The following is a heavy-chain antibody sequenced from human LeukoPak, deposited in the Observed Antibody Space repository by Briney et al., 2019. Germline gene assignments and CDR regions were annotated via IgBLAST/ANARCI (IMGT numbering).Heavy chain of an antibody. Sequence: SETLSLTCTVPGGSISSYYWSWIRQPPGKGLEWIGEINHSGSTNYNPSLKSRVTISVDTSKNQFSLKLSSVTAADTAVYYCARGNGYGFLNWFDPWGQGTLVTVSS. J-gene: IGHJ5*02. D-gene: IGHD5-18*01. CDR3: ARGNGYGFLNWFDP. V-gene: IGHV4-34*01. CDR1: GGSISSYY. CDR2: INHSGST.